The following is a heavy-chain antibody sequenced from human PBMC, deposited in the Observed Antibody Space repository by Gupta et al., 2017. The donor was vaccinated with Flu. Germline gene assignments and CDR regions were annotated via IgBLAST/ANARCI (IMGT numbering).Heavy chain of an antibody. D-gene: IGHD3-9*01. CDR2: ISSGGVNT. J-gene: IGHJ4*02. CDR1: GFTFSHYA. Sequence: EVQMLESGGGSVQPGGSLGLSCVVSGFTFSHYAMNWVRPAPGKGLDWVSGISSGGVNTYYADSGKGRFTMSRDNSKNTVYLEMNSLRAEDTAVYVCAKGPNFDILTGHMGDYWGQGALVTGSS. V-gene: IGHV3-23*01. CDR3: AKGPNFDILTGHMGDY.